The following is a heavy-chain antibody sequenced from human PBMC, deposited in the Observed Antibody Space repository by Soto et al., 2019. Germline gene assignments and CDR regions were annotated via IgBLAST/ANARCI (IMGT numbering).Heavy chain of an antibody. V-gene: IGHV4-39*01. CDR1: GGSISSHNYY. J-gene: IGHJ4*02. Sequence: SETLSLTCTVSGGSISSHNYYWGWIRQTPGKGLEWIASIHYRGSTFYNPSLESRVTISVDTSKNQFSLELNSGTPADTAVYYCARHFCSGGSCYATFDHWGQGTLVTVSS. CDR2: IHYRGST. CDR3: ARHFCSGGSCYATFDH. D-gene: IGHD2-15*01.